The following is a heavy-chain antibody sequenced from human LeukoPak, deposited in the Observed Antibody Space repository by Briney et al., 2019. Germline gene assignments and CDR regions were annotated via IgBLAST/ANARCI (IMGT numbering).Heavy chain of an antibody. CDR2: IWYDGRNK. D-gene: IGHD2-8*02. Sequence: GGSLRHSCAASGFTFSNYGMHWVRQAPGKGLEWVASIWYDGRNKNYVDSVKGRFTISRDNVNYSLYLQMNSLTAEDTAVYYCARDCGAAITGPRFDLWGQGARVTVSS. V-gene: IGHV3-33*01. J-gene: IGHJ4*02. CDR3: ARDCGAAITGPRFDL. CDR1: GFTFSNYG.